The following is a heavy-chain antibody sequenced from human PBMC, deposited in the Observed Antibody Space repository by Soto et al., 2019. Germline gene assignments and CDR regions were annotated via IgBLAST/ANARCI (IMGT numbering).Heavy chain of an antibody. Sequence: PGGSLRLSCAASGFTFSDYSMNWVRQAPGKGLEWVSSINDRSSHIYYADLVKGRFTISRDNAKNSLFLQMNSLRAEDTAVYYCARFPGIAAAGTDFWGRGTLVTVS. CDR3: ARFPGIAAAGTDF. D-gene: IGHD6-13*01. J-gene: IGHJ4*02. CDR1: GFTFSDYS. V-gene: IGHV3-21*01. CDR2: INDRSSHI.